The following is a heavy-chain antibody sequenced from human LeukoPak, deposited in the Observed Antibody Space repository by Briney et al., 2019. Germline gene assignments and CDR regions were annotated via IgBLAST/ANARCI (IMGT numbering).Heavy chain of an antibody. CDR3: ARHRAVGGGHSTTWYTDY. CDR1: GYSFSMYW. CDR2: IDPSDSEI. D-gene: IGHD6-13*01. J-gene: IGHJ4*02. Sequence: GESLKISCQGLGYSFSMYWIGWVRHMPGKGLEWMGVIDPSDSEITYSPSFQGHVTISVDKSVNTAYLQWTTLKASDTALYYCARHRAVGGGHSTTWYTDYWGQGTLVTVSS. V-gene: IGHV5-51*01.